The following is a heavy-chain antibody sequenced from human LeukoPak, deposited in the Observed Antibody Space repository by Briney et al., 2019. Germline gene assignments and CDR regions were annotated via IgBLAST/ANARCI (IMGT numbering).Heavy chain of an antibody. J-gene: IGHJ4*02. V-gene: IGHV4-38-2*02. CDR3: VRDVGQLRSDY. Sequence: SETLSLTCVVSGNSISSDYFWGWIRQPPGKGLEWIGTISHSGSTFYKPSLKSRLTISLDTSKNQFSLKLSSVTAADTAVYYCVRDVGQLRSDYWGQGTLVTVSS. CDR1: GNSISSDYF. CDR2: ISHSGST. D-gene: IGHD2-2*01.